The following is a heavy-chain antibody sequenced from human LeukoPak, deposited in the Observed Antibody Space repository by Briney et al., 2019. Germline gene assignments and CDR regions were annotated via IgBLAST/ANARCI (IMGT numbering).Heavy chain of an antibody. V-gene: IGHV4-34*01. CDR3: AGGWRKSSGWYGRDY. J-gene: IGHJ4*02. CDR2: INHSGST. D-gene: IGHD6-19*01. CDR1: GGSFSGYY. Sequence: SETLSLTCAVYGGSFSGYYWSWIRQPPGKGLEWIGEINHSGSTNYNPSLKSRVTISVDTSKNQFSLKLSSVTAADTAVYYCAGGWRKSSGWYGRDYWGQGTLVTVSS.